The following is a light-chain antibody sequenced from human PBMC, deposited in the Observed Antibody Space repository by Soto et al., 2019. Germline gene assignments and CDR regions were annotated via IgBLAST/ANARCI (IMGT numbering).Light chain of an antibody. CDR1: QSVSSDY. CDR3: QQRSNWPSIT. Sequence: ERVLTQSPGTLSLSPGERATLSCRASQSVSSDYLAWYQHKPGQPPRLLIYGASSRATGVPARFSGSGAGTDFTLTISSLEPEDFAVYYCQQRSNWPSITFGQGTRLENK. J-gene: IGKJ5*01. CDR2: GAS. V-gene: IGKV3D-20*02.